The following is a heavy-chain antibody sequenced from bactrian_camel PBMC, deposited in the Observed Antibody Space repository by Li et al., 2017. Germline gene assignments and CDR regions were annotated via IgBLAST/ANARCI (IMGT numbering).Heavy chain of an antibody. Sequence: HVQLVESGGGSVQAGGSLKLSCRKSLYSWCNYEMRWYRQAPGKEREFVSGIDMDRRTSYADSVKGRFTITQAAVENTALVYLQMNSLKPEDTAMYYCKAESKDRVCVESWGQGTQVTVS. CDR2: IDMDRRT. J-gene: IGHJ4*01. V-gene: IGHV3S53*01. CDR3: KAESKDRVCVES. CDR1: LYSWCNYE. D-gene: IGHD1*01.